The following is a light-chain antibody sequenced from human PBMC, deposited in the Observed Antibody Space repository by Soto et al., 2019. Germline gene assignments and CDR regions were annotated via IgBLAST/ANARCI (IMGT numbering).Light chain of an antibody. CDR1: TSDVGSYDL. CDR2: EVS. CDR3: CSYAGGRSPYV. J-gene: IGLJ1*01. Sequence: QCVLTQPASVSGSPGQGITISCTGTTSDVGSYDLVSWYQQHPGKAPKIMIYEVSKRPSGDSNRFSGSKSGNTASLTISGLQAEDEADYYCCSYAGGRSPYVFGTGTKVTVL. V-gene: IGLV2-23*02.